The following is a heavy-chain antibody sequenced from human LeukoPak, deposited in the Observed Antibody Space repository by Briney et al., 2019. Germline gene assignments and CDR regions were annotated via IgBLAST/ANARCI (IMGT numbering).Heavy chain of an antibody. CDR1: NYSISSDYY. CDR3: ARGGLKFRYDY. V-gene: IGHV4-61*01. CDR2: IYYSGST. J-gene: IGHJ4*02. Sequence: PSETLSLTCIVSNYSISSDYYWGWIRQPPGKGLEWIGYIYYSGSTNYNPSLKSRVTISVDTSKNQFSLKLSSVTAADTAVYYCARGGLKFRYDYWGQGTLVTVSS.